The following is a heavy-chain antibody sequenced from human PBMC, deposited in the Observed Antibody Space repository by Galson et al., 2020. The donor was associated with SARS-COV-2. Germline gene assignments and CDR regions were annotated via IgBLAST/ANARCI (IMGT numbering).Heavy chain of an antibody. V-gene: IGHV3-7*01. CDR1: GFTFSSYW. D-gene: IGHD6-13*01. J-gene: IGHJ4*02. Sequence: GGSLRLSCAASGFTFSSYWMSWVRQAPGKGLEWVANIKQDGSEKYYVDSVKGRFTISRDNAKNSVYLQMNSLRAEDTAVYYCASGGSTWTLDYWGQGTLVTVSS. CDR2: IKQDGSEK. CDR3: ASGGSTWTLDY.